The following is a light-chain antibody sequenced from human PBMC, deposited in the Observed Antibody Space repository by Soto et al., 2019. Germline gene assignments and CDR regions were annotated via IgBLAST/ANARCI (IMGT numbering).Light chain of an antibody. CDR1: QSITRF. CDR2: AAS. V-gene: IGKV1-39*01. J-gene: IGKJ5*01. CDR3: QQNYSPPPIT. Sequence: DIQMTQSPSSLSASVGDRVTITCRASQSITRFLHWYQQKPGKAPKLLIYAASTLQTGVPSRFSGSGSGTDFTLTISSLQPEDFATYYCQQNYSPPPITFGQGTRLESK.